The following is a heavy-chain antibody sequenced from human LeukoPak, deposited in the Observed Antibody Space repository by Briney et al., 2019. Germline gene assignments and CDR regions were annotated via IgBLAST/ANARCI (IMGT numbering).Heavy chain of an antibody. J-gene: IGHJ4*02. V-gene: IGHV3-9*01. Sequence: GGSLRLSCAASGFTFDDYAMHWVRQAPGKGLEWVSGISGNSGSIGYADSVKGRFTISRDNAKNSLYLQMNSLRAEDTALYYCAKDSGDYSTGALDYWGQGTLVTVSS. CDR3: AKDSGDYSTGALDY. CDR1: GFTFDDYA. D-gene: IGHD4-4*01. CDR2: ISGNSGSI.